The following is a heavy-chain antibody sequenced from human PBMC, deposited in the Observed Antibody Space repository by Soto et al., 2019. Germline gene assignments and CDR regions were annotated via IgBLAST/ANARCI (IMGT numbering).Heavy chain of an antibody. CDR3: ATRDTGRVY. V-gene: IGHV4-4*02. CDR2: SHQSGNT. Sequence: QVQLQESGPGLVKPSGTRSLTCAVSVVSISSHDWWTWGRQPPGKGLEWIGESHQSGNTHYNSSLESRVSISLDKSKNQLSLPLTSVTVADTAVDHCATRDTGRVYWGQGTLVPVSS. D-gene: IGHD5-18*01. CDR1: VVSISSHDW. J-gene: IGHJ4*02.